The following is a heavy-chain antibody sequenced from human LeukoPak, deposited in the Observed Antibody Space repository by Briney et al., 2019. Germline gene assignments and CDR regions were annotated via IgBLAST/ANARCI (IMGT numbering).Heavy chain of an antibody. CDR3: ATDRPHFIYYGSGSYVFYGMDV. CDR2: FDPEDGET. J-gene: IGHJ6*02. CDR1: GYTLTELS. V-gene: IGHV1-24*01. Sequence: GASVKVSCKVSGYTLTELSMHWVRQAPGKGLEWMGGFDPEDGETIYAQKFQGRVTMTEDTSTDTAYMELSSLRSEDTAVYYCATDRPHFIYYGSGSYVFYGMDVWGQGTTVTVSS. D-gene: IGHD3-10*01.